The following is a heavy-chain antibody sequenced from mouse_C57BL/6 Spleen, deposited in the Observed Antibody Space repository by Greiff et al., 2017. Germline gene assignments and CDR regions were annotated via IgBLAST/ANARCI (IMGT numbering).Heavy chain of an antibody. CDR1: GFTFSDYY. Sequence: EVQLVESEGGLVQPGSSMKLSCTASGFTFSDYYMAWVRQVPEKGLEWVANINYDGSSTYYLDSLKSRFIISRDNAKNILYLQMSSLKSEDTATYYCARELVPYYFDYWGQGTTLTVSS. J-gene: IGHJ2*01. CDR3: ARELVPYYFDY. V-gene: IGHV5-16*01. CDR2: INYDGSST. D-gene: IGHD6-2*01.